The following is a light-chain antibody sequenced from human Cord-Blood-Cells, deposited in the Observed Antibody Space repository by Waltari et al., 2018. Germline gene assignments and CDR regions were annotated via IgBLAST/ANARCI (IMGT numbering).Light chain of an antibody. Sequence: IPMTQSPSSLSASVADRVAITCRASPSNSSYLNWYQQKPGKAPKLLIYAASSLQSGVPSRFSGSRSGTDFTLTISSLQPEDFAAYYCQQSYSTPWTFGQGTKVEIK. CDR1: PSNSSY. CDR2: AAS. CDR3: QQSYSTPWT. J-gene: IGKJ1*01. V-gene: IGKV1-39*01.